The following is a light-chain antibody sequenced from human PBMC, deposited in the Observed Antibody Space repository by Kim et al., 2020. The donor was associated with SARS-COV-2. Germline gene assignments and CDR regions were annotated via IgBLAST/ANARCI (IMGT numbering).Light chain of an antibody. Sequence: EVVLTQSPGTLSLSPGERATLSCRASQSVISYLAWYQQKPGQTPRLLIYDTSNRATGIPARFSGSGSGTDFTLTISSLEPEDFAVYYCQQRYSWPPITFGQGTRLEIK. CDR2: DTS. V-gene: IGKV3-11*01. CDR1: QSVISY. CDR3: QQRYSWPPIT. J-gene: IGKJ5*01.